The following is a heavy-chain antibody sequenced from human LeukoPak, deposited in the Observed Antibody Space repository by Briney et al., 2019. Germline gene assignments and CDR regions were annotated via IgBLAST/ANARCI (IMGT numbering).Heavy chain of an antibody. V-gene: IGHV4-59*01. CDR2: IYYGGST. D-gene: IGHD2-2*01. Sequence: KPSETLSLTCTVSGGSISSYYWSWIRQPPGKGLEWIGYIYYGGSTNYNPSLKSRVTISVDTSKNQFSLKLSSVTAADTAVYYCARAGIVVVPAALDYWGQGTLVTVSS. CDR1: GGSISSYY. CDR3: ARAGIVVVPAALDY. J-gene: IGHJ4*02.